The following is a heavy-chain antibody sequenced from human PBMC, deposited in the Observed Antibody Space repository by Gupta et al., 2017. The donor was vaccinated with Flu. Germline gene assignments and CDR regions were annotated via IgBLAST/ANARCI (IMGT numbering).Heavy chain of an antibody. V-gene: IGHV3-21*01. J-gene: IGHJ4*02. D-gene: IGHD2-2*01. Sequence: EVQLVESGGGLVKPGGSLRLSCAASGFTFSSYSMNWVRQAPGKGLEWVSSISSSSSYIYYADSVKGRFTISRDNAKNSLYLQMNSLRAEDTAVYYCARGSTGRYCSSTSCSAFDYWGQGTLVTVSS. CDR1: GFTFSSYS. CDR3: ARGSTGRYCSSTSCSAFDY. CDR2: ISSSSSYI.